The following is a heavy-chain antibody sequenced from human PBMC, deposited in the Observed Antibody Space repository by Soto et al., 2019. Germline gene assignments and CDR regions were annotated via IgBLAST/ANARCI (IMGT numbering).Heavy chain of an antibody. Sequence: SETLSLTCAVSGGSFSGYYWSWIRQPPGKGLEWIGEINHSGSTNYNPSLKSRVTISVDTSKNQFSLKLSSVTAADTAVYYCARAYCGGDCYSIWYFDLWGRGTLVTVSS. CDR3: ARAYCGGDCYSIWYFDL. D-gene: IGHD2-21*02. CDR1: GGSFSGYY. CDR2: INHSGST. J-gene: IGHJ2*01. V-gene: IGHV4-34*01.